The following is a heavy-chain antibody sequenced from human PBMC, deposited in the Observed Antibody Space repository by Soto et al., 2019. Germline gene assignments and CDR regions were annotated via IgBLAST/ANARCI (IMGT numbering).Heavy chain of an antibody. J-gene: IGHJ6*02. CDR2: IGAYNGHT. CDR1: GYTFTNSC. V-gene: IGHV1-18*01. D-gene: IGHD3-22*01. CDR3: AREDYYDSSGYLPVRYYFGMDV. Sequence: ASVKVSCKASGYTFTNSCISWVRQAPGQGLEWMGWIGAYNGHTKYAQKLQGRVTMTTDTSTSTAYMGLRSLKSDDTAVYYCAREDYYDSSGYLPVRYYFGMDVWGQGTTVTVSS.